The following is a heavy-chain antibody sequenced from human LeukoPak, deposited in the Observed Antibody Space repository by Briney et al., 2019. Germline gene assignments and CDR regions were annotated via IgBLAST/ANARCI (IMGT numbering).Heavy chain of an antibody. CDR3: ARDNLNYDSSGYYYYFDY. CDR1: GFTFSSYS. Sequence: GGSLRLSCAASGFTFSSYSMNWVRQAPGKGLEWVSSISSSSSYIYYADSVKGRFTISRDNAKNSLYLQMNSLRAEDMAVYYCARDNLNYDSSGYYYYFDYWGQGTLVTV. J-gene: IGHJ4*02. V-gene: IGHV3-21*01. D-gene: IGHD3-22*01. CDR2: ISSSSSYI.